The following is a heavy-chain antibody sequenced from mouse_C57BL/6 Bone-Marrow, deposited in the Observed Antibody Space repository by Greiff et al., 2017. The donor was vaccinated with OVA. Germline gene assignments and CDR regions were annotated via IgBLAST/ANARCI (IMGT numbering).Heavy chain of an antibody. CDR1: GYSFTGYY. CDR2: IYPYNGVS. Sequence: VQLQQSGPELVKPGASVKISCKASGYSFTGYYMHWVKQSHGNILDWIGYIYPYNGVSSYNQKFKGKATLTVDKSSSTAYMELRSRTSEDSAVYYCARSRRYDYDGGDYYAMDYWGQGTSVTVSS. D-gene: IGHD2-4*01. V-gene: IGHV1-31*01. J-gene: IGHJ4*01. CDR3: ARSRRYDYDGGDYYAMDY.